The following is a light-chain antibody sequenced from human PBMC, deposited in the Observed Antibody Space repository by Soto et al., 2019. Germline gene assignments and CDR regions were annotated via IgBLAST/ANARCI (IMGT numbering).Light chain of an antibody. Sequence: QSVLTQPPSVSGAPGQRVTISCTGSSSNIGAGHDVHWYQQLPGTAPKLLIYGNGNRPSGVPDRFSGSKSGTSASLAITGLQAEDEADYYCCSYARSSTWVFGGGTKLTVL. V-gene: IGLV1-40*01. CDR2: GNG. CDR3: CSYARSSTWV. J-gene: IGLJ3*02. CDR1: SSNIGAGHD.